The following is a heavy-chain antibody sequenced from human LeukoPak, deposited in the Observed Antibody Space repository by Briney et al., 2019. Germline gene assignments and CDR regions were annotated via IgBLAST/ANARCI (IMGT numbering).Heavy chain of an antibody. J-gene: IGHJ6*03. V-gene: IGHV3-23*01. Sequence: GGSLRLSCAASGFTFSGYAMSWVRQAPGKGLEWVSAISGSGGSTYYADSVKGRFTISRDNAKNSLYLQMNSLRAEDTAVYYCARDNYDFWSGYSNYMDVWGKGTTVTVSS. CDR3: ARDNYDFWSGYSNYMDV. CDR1: GFTFSGYA. CDR2: ISGSGGST. D-gene: IGHD3-3*01.